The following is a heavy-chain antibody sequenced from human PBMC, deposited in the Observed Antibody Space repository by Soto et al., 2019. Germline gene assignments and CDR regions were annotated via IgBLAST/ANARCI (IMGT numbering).Heavy chain of an antibody. CDR3: ARERTGTTSMDV. V-gene: IGHV1-8*01. Sequence: QVQLVQSGAEVKKPGASVKVSCKASAYTFTSYDINWVRQATGQGLEWMGWMNPNSGNTGYAQKFHGRDTMTRNTAISTSYMELTSLRSEDTAVYYCARERTGTTSMDVWGQGTTVTVSS. J-gene: IGHJ6*02. CDR1: AYTFTSYD. CDR2: MNPNSGNT. D-gene: IGHD1-1*01.